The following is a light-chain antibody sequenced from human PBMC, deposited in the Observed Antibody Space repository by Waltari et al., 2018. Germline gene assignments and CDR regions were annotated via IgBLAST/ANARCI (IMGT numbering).Light chain of an antibody. CDR3: QQYGSSPPYT. V-gene: IGKV3-20*01. CDR1: QSVSSSY. J-gene: IGKJ2*01. Sequence: EIVLTQSPGTLSLSLGERATLFCRASQSVSSSYLAWYQQKPGQAPRLLNYGASNRATSVPDRFSGSGSGTYFTLTISRLEPEDFAVYCCQQYGSSPPYTFGQGTKREI. CDR2: GAS.